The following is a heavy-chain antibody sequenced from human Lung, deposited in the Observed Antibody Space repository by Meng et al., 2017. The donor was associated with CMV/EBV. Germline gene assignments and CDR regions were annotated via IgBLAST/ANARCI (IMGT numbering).Heavy chain of an antibody. Sequence: SETLSLTCTVSGGSISSSDYYWAWLRQTPGKGLEDFGSIHCDGTTYYNPSLKSRVTMSLDASKNQFSLRLSSVTAADTAVYYCARDYKYDTSPFDYWGRGTLVTVSS. CDR1: GGSISSSDYY. J-gene: IGHJ4*02. D-gene: IGHD3-22*01. V-gene: IGHV4-39*07. CDR3: ARDYKYDTSPFDY. CDR2: IHCDGTT.